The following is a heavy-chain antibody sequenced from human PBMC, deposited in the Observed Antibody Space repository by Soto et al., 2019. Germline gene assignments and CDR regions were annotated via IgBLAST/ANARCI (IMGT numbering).Heavy chain of an antibody. V-gene: IGHV3-7*03. CDR1: GFTFSSYY. CDR2: IKGDGSET. J-gene: IGHJ4*02. CDR3: ARDPVTAD. Sequence: GGSLRLSCAASGFTFSSYYMSWVRQAPGKGLEWVGNIKGDGSETHYVDSVKGRFTISRDNAENSIYLQMNNLRAEDTAMYYCARDPVTADWGQGTLVTVYS.